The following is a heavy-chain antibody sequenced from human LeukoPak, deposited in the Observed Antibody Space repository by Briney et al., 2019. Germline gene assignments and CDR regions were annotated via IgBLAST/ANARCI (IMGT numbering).Heavy chain of an antibody. CDR2: ISDSGGST. CDR3: AKDRVAVAGNYFDY. Sequence: GGSLRLSCAASGFTFSSYAMSWVRQAPGKGLEWVSAISDSGGSTYYADSVKGRFTISRDNSKNTLYLQMNSLRAEDTAIYYCAKDRVAVAGNYFDYWGQGTLVTVSS. CDR1: GFTFSSYA. V-gene: IGHV3-23*01. D-gene: IGHD6-19*01. J-gene: IGHJ4*02.